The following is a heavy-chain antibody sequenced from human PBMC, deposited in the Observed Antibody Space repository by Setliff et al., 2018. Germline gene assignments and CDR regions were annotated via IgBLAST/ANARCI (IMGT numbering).Heavy chain of an antibody. Sequence: GGSLRLSCAASGFTFDVYDLNWVRQAPGKGLEWVSSINWNGDRTGYADSVKGRFTISRDNAKNSLYLQMNRLRAEDKALYYCAKDRSRDYDDSSGYDHWGQGTLVTVSS. D-gene: IGHD3-22*01. J-gene: IGHJ4*02. CDR2: INWNGDRT. CDR1: GFTFDVYD. V-gene: IGHV3-20*04. CDR3: AKDRSRDYDDSSGYDH.